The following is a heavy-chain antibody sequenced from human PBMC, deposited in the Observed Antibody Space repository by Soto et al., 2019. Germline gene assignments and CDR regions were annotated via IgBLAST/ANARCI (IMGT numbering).Heavy chain of an antibody. Sequence: SVKVSCKASGGTFSSYTISWVRQAPGQGLEWMGRIIPILGIANYAQKFQGRDTITADKSTSTAYMELSSLRSEDTAVYYCAREEYYYGSGAFFDYWGQGTLVTVSS. CDR2: IIPILGIA. D-gene: IGHD3-10*01. CDR1: GGTFSSYT. CDR3: AREEYYYGSGAFFDY. V-gene: IGHV1-69*04. J-gene: IGHJ4*02.